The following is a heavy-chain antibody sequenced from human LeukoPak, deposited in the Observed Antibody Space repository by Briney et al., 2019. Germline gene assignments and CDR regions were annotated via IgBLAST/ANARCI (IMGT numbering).Heavy chain of an antibody. J-gene: IGHJ6*03. CDR3: ARDRDYDFWSGYHYYYYYYMDV. D-gene: IGHD3-3*01. CDR1: GFTFSSYW. V-gene: IGHV3-7*01. Sequence: GGSLRLSCAASGFTFSSYWMSWVRQAAGKGLEWVANIKQDGSENYYVDSVKGRFTISRDNAKNSLYLQMNSLRAEDTAVYYCARDRDYDFWSGYHYYYYYYMDVWGKGTTVTVSS. CDR2: IKQDGSEN.